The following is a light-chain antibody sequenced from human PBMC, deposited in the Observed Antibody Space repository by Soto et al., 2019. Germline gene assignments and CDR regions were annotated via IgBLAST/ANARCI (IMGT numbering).Light chain of an antibody. Sequence: QSVLTQPPSVSGAPGQRVTISCTGSSSNIGAGYDVHWFQQLPGTAPKLLIYAHSNRPSGVPDRFSGSKSGTSASLAITGLQAEDEADYYCQSYDSSPSVLFGGGTKLTVL. V-gene: IGLV1-40*01. CDR1: SSNIGAGYD. CDR3: QSYDSSPSVL. J-gene: IGLJ2*01. CDR2: AHS.